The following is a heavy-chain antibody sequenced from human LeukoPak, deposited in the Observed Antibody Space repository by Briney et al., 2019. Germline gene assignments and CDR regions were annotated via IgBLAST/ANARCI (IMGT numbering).Heavy chain of an antibody. Sequence: ASVQVTCKASGRTFSSYAISWVRQAPGQGLEWMGRIIPILGIANYAQKFQGRVTITADKSTSTAYMELSSLRSEDTAVYYCARDLDGDGGYWGQGTLVTVSS. CDR1: GRTFSSYA. CDR3: ARDLDGDGGY. J-gene: IGHJ4*02. D-gene: IGHD3/OR15-3a*01. CDR2: IIPILGIA. V-gene: IGHV1-69*04.